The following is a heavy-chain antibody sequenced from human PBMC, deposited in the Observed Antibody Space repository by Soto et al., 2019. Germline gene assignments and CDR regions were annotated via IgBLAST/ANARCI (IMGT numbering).Heavy chain of an antibody. CDR1: DDSINSDKYY. V-gene: IGHV4-39*01. CDR3: ARLEGLATISYYFDF. D-gene: IGHD3-9*01. Sequence: QLQLQESGPGLVKPSETLSLTCSVSDDSINSDKYYWGWIRQPPGKGLEWIGSVYYRGNAYYNPSLQTRVTISRYKSKSQFSLKVNSVTAADSAVYFCARLEGLATISYYFDFWGPGALVTVSS. CDR2: VYYRGNA. J-gene: IGHJ4*02.